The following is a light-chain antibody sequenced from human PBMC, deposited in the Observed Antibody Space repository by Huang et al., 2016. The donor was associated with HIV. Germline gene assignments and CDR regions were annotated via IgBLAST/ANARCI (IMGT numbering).Light chain of an antibody. CDR1: QCVLSRPTNKTD. CDR2: WAS. J-gene: IGKJ2*01. V-gene: IGKV4-1*01. Sequence: DIVMTQSPDSLAVSLGERATINCKSSQCVLSRPTNKTDLAWYQQRPGQSPTLLIYWASTRRSGVADRVSASGSGTHFTLTISSLQAEDVAFYYCQQYYISPPTFGQGTKLEI. CDR3: QQYYISPPT.